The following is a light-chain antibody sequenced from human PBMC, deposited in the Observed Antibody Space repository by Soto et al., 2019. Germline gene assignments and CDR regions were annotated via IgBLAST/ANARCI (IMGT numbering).Light chain of an antibody. Sequence: EIVLTQSPATLSLNPGERATLSCRASQSVSSYLAWYQQKPGQAPRLLIYATSTRATGIPDRFSGSGSGTDFTLTISRLEPEDFAVYYCQQYESSPRTFGQGTKVDIK. CDR3: QQYESSPRT. V-gene: IGKV3-20*01. J-gene: IGKJ1*01. CDR2: ATS. CDR1: QSVSSY.